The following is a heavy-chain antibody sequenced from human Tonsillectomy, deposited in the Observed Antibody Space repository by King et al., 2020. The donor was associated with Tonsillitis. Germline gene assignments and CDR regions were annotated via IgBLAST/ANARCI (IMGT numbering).Heavy chain of an antibody. V-gene: IGHV3-74*01. J-gene: IGHJ4*02. CDR2: VNSHGSIT. D-gene: IGHD2-2*01. Sequence: VQLVESGGGLVQPGGSLRLSCAASGFTFSNYWMHWVRQAPGKVLVWVSRVNSHGSITDYADSVKGRFTISSDNAKNTLYLEMNSLVAEDTAEYYCSRPGGVYCSSTTCYDYFDCWGQGTLVTVSS. CDR3: SRPGGVYCSSTTCYDYFDC. CDR1: GFTFSNYW.